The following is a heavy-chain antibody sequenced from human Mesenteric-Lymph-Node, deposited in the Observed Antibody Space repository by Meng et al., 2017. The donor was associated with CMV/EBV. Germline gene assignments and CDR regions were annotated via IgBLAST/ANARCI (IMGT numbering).Heavy chain of an antibody. CDR2: INHSGST. J-gene: IGHJ4*02. CDR3: ARGRGGFFGSYYGIGFDY. D-gene: IGHD1-26*01. CDR1: SCSGYY. V-gene: IGHV4-34*01. Sequence: SCSGYYLSWIRQPPGKGLEWIGEINHSGSTNYNPSLKSRVTISVDTSKNQFSLKLSSVTAADTAVYYCARGRGGFFGSYYGIGFDYWGQGTLVTVSS.